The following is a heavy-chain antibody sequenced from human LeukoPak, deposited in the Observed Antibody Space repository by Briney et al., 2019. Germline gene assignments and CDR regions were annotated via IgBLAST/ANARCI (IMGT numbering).Heavy chain of an antibody. Sequence: ASVKVSCKASGYNFTGYYMHWVRQAPGQGLGWMGWINPNSSGTNYAQKFQGRVTMTRDTSISTAYMELSRLRSDDTAVYYCARVAIVVVVAATSPHDAFDIWGQGTMVTVSS. CDR1: GYNFTGYY. CDR2: INPNSSGT. D-gene: IGHD2-15*01. J-gene: IGHJ3*02. CDR3: ARVAIVVVVAATSPHDAFDI. V-gene: IGHV1-2*02.